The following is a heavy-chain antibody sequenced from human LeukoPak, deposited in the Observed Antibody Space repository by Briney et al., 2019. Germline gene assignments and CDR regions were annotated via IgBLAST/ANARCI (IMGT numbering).Heavy chain of an antibody. V-gene: IGHV4-30-2*01. CDR2: IYHSGST. D-gene: IGHD3-3*01. Sequence: SETLSLTCTVSGGSISSGGYYWSWIRQPPGKGLEWIGYIYHSGSTYYNPSLKSRVTISVDRSKNQFSLKLSSVTAADTAVYYCARAPYLLEWLLGFDYWGQGTLVTVSS. CDR1: GGSISSGGYY. CDR3: ARAPYLLEWLLGFDY. J-gene: IGHJ4*02.